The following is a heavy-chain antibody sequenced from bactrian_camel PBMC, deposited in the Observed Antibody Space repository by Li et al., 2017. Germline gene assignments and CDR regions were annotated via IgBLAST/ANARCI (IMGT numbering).Heavy chain of an antibody. D-gene: IGHD7*01. Sequence: VQLVESGGGSVQTGGSLRLSCGASGHTYSSNCMGWFRQAPGKEREGVAFVYFGGSRTYYADSVKGRFTISQDNAKNTLYLQMNSLLPEDTAIYYCAASLGSTLRWQVVPPEAYNYWGQGTQVTVS. J-gene: IGHJ4*01. CDR1: GHTYSSNC. V-gene: IGHV3-3*01. CDR3: AASLGSTLRWQVVPPEAYNY. CDR2: VYFGGSRT.